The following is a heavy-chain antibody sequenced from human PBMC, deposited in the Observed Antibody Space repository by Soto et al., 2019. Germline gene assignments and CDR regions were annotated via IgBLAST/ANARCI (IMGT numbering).Heavy chain of an antibody. V-gene: IGHV4-31*03. D-gene: IGHD6-13*01. J-gene: IGHJ5*02. CDR3: ARDMTYSSSWSNWFDP. Sequence: QVQLQESGPGLVKPSQTLSLTCTVSGGSISSGGYYWSWIRQHPGKGLEWIGYIYYSGSTYYNPSLKSRVTLSVDTSKNQFSLKLSSVTAADTAVYYCARDMTYSSSWSNWFDPWGQGTLVTVSS. CDR2: IYYSGST. CDR1: GGSISSGGYY.